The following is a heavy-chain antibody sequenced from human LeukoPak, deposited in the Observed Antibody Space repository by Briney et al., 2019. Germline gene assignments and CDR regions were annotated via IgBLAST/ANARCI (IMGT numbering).Heavy chain of an antibody. V-gene: IGHV4-34*01. Sequence: WETLSLTCAVYGGSSRGYYWSWIRQPPGKGLEWIGEINHSGSTNYNPSLKSRVTISVDTSKNQFSLKLSSVTAADTAVYYCARGLTGYSSGSYDYWGQGTLVTVSS. CDR2: INHSGST. CDR3: ARGLTGYSSGSYDY. CDR1: GGSSRGYY. D-gene: IGHD6-19*01. J-gene: IGHJ4*02.